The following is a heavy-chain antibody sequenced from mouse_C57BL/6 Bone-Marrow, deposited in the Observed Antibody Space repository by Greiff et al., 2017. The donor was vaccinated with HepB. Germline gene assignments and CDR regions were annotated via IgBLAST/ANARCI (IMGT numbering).Heavy chain of an antibody. CDR2: IRLKSDNYAT. D-gene: IGHD2-2*01. V-gene: IGHV6-3*01. Sequence: EVQGVESGGGLVQPGGSMKLSCVASGFTFSNYWMNWVRQSPEKGLEWVAQIRLKSDNYATHYAESVKGRFTISRDDSKSSVYLQMNNLRAEDTGMYYCTRGGYDAWFAYWGQGTLVTVSA. CDR3: TRGGYDAWFAY. J-gene: IGHJ3*01. CDR1: GFTFSNYW.